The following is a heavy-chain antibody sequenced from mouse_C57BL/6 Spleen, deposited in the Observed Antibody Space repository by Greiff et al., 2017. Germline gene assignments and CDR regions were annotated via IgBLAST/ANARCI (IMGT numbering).Heavy chain of an antibody. Sequence: VQLQESGAELVRPGASVTLSCKASGYTFTDYEMHWVKQTPVHGLEWIGAIDPETGGTAYNQKFKGKAILTADKSSSTAYMELRSLTSEYSAVYYCTRSRIGVLFAYWGQGTLVTVSA. CDR3: TRSRIGVLFAY. CDR2: IDPETGGT. CDR1: GYTFTDYE. J-gene: IGHJ3*01. V-gene: IGHV1-15*01. D-gene: IGHD2-14*01.